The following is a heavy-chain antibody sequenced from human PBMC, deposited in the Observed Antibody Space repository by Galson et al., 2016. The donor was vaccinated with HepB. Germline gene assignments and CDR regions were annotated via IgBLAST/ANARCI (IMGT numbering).Heavy chain of an antibody. CDR1: GGSINSSSFY. CDR2: LYFGANT. Sequence: ETLSLTCSVSGGSINSSSFYWGWIRQSPGRGLEWIGTLYFGANTYYNPSLKSRVTISVDTSNNQFSLKLTSVTAEDTAIYYCARSTRTSSSRFDYWGQGTLVTVSS. J-gene: IGHJ4*02. CDR3: ARSTRTSSSRFDY. V-gene: IGHV4-39*01. D-gene: IGHD6-6*01.